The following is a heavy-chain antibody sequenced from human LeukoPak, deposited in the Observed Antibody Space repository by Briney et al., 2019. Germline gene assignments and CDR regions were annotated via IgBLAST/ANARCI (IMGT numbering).Heavy chain of an antibody. CDR2: ISYDGSNK. Sequence: PGGSLRLSCAASGFTFSSYGMHWVRQAPGKGLEWVAVISYDGSNKYYADSVKGRFTISRDNSKNTLYLQMNSLRAEDTAVYYCAEGPAMDEYYFDYWGQGTLVTVSS. D-gene: IGHD5-18*01. V-gene: IGHV3-30*18. CDR1: GFTFSSYG. J-gene: IGHJ4*02. CDR3: AEGPAMDEYYFDY.